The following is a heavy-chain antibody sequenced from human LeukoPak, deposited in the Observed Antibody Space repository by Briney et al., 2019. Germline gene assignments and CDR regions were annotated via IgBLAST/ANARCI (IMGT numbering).Heavy chain of an antibody. D-gene: IGHD2/OR15-2a*01. CDR2: VHHDGTT. Sequence: KPSETLSLTCIVSGASISSHYWSWIRQPPGKRLEWIGYVHHDGTTNQNPFLKSRVDISIDTSRNQMSLKLYSMTAADTAMYYCARGSTRADDYWGQGILVTVS. CDR3: ARGSTRADDY. V-gene: IGHV4-59*11. J-gene: IGHJ4*02. CDR1: GASISSHY.